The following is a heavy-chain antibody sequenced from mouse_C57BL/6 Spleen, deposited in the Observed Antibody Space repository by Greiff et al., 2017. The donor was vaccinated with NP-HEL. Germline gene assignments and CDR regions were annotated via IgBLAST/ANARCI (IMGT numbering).Heavy chain of an antibody. D-gene: IGHD1-1*01. CDR1: GFTFSSYA. J-gene: IGHJ1*03. CDR2: ISDGGSYT. CDR3: ARSPLTTVVARYFDV. Sequence: EVKLEESGGGLVKPGGSLKLSCAASGFTFSSYAMSWVRQTPEKRLEWVATISDGGSYTYYPDNVKGRFTISRDNAKNNLYLQMSHLKSEDTAMYYCARSPLTTVVARYFDVWGTGTTVTVSS. V-gene: IGHV5-4*03.